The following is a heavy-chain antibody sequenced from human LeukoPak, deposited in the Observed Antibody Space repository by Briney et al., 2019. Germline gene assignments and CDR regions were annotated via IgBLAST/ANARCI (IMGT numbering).Heavy chain of an antibody. CDR3: AKCYDRTNDAFDI. D-gene: IGHD3-22*01. J-gene: IGHJ3*02. V-gene: IGHV3-23*01. CDR1: GFTVSSNY. Sequence: QPGGSLRLSCAASGFTVSSNYMSWVRQAPGKGLEWVSAISGSGGGTYYADSVKGRFTISRDNSKNTLYLQMNSLRAEDTAVYYCAKCYDRTNDAFDIWGQGTMVTVSS. CDR2: ISGSGGGT.